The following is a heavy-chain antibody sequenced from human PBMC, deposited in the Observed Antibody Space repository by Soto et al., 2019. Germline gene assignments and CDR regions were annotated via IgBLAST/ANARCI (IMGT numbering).Heavy chain of an antibody. Sequence: GGSLRLSCAASGFTFSSYGMHWVRQAPGKGLEWVAVISYDGSNKYYADSVKGRFTISRDNSKNTLYLQMNSLRAEDTAVYYCAKDPGLLLWFGEPMGGMDVWGQGTTVTVSS. CDR1: GFTFSSYG. CDR3: AKDPGLLLWFGEPMGGMDV. V-gene: IGHV3-30*18. J-gene: IGHJ6*02. CDR2: ISYDGSNK. D-gene: IGHD3-10*01.